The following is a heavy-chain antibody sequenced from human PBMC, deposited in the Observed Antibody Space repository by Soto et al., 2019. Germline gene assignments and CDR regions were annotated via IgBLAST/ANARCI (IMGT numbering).Heavy chain of an antibody. D-gene: IGHD5-12*01. V-gene: IGHV1-69*02. CDR2: IIPILGIA. CDR1: GGTFSSYT. Sequence: QVQVVQSGAEVKXPGSSVKVACKASGGTFSSYTISWVRQAPGQGLEWMGSIIPILGIANYAQKFQGRVTITADKSTIIAYMELSGLRSEDTAVYYCAIGQDGYNSYYWGQGTLVTVSS. J-gene: IGHJ4*02. CDR3: AIGQDGYNSYY.